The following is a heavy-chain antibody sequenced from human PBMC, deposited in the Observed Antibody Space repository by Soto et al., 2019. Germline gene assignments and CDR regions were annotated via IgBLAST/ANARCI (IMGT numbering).Heavy chain of an antibody. CDR2: IFYTGST. D-gene: IGHD3-10*01. Sequence: QVQLQESGPGLVKPSQTLSLTCTVSGASISRGGYYWSWVRQHPGKGLEWIGFIFYTGSTSCNPSLKSRVTMSVDTSKSQFSLKLSSVTAADTAVYYCASSPGARAGSREAVWYFDLWGRGTLVTVSS. V-gene: IGHV4-31*03. CDR1: GASISRGGYY. CDR3: ASSPGARAGSREAVWYFDL. J-gene: IGHJ2*01.